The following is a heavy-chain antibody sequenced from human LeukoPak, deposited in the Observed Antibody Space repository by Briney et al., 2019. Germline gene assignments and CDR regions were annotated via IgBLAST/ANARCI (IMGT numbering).Heavy chain of an antibody. CDR2: IIPIPGIA. V-gene: IGHV1-69*02. D-gene: IGHD3-22*01. CDR3: ARGYYYDSSGVDY. J-gene: IGHJ4*02. Sequence: GSSVKVSCKASGGTFSSYTISWVRQAPGQGLEWMGRIIPIPGIANYAQKFQGRVTITADKSTSTAYMELSSLRSEDTAVYYCARGYYYDSSGVDYWGQGTLVTVSS. CDR1: GGTFSSYT.